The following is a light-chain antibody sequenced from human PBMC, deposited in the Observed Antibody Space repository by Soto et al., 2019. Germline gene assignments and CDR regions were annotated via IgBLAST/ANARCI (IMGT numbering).Light chain of an antibody. V-gene: IGKV3-20*01. CDR2: SAS. J-gene: IGKJ5*01. CDR1: QSLSGGY. CDR3: QQNGSLPIT. Sequence: EIVLTQSPGTLSLSPGERATLSCRTSQSLSGGYLAWFQQKPGQTPRLLIYSASNSATGIPDRFSGSGSGTDFTLTILRLEHEDFFVYYCQQNGSLPITFGQGTRLEIK.